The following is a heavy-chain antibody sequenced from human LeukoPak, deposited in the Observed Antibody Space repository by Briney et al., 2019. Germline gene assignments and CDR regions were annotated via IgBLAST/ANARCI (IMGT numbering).Heavy chain of an antibody. CDR3: ARERGGDY. J-gene: IGHJ4*02. D-gene: IGHD3-16*01. CDR1: GFTFSSYE. Sequence: GGSLRLSCAASGFTFSSYEMNWVRQAPGKGLEWVSYISSSSSTIYYADSVKGRFTISRDNAKNSLYLQMNSLRAEDTAVYYCARERGGDYWGQGTLVTVSS. CDR2: ISSSSSTI. V-gene: IGHV3-48*03.